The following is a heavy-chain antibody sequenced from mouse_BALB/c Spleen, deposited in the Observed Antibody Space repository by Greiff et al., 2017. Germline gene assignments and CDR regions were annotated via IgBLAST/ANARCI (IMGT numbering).Heavy chain of an antibody. CDR1: GFNIKDTY. CDR2: IDPANGNT. CDR3: ARIDGYYEGDY. D-gene: IGHD2-3*01. Sequence: EVQLHQSGAELVKPGASVKLSCTASGFNIKDTYMHWVKQRPEQGLEWIGRIDPANGNTKYDPKFQGKATITADTSSNTAYLQLSSLTSEDTAVYYCARIDGYYEGDYWGQGTTLTVSS. J-gene: IGHJ2*01. V-gene: IGHV14-3*02.